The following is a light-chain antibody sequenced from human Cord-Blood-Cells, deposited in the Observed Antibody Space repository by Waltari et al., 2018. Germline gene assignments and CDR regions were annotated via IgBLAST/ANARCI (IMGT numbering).Light chain of an antibody. V-gene: IGKV4-1*01. CDR3: QQYYSTPYT. CDR1: QGVLYSSNNKNY. Sequence: DIVMTQSPDSLAVSLGERATINCKSIQGVLYSSNNKNYLAWYQQKPGQPPKLLIYWASTRESGVPDRFSGRESGTDFTLTISSLQAEDVAVYYCQQYYSTPYTFGQGTKLEIK. CDR2: WAS. J-gene: IGKJ2*01.